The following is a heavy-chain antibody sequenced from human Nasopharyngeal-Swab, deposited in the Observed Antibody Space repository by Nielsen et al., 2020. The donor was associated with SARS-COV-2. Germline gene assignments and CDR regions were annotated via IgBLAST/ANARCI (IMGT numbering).Heavy chain of an antibody. CDR1: GFTFSSYT. V-gene: IGHV3-21*01. D-gene: IGHD3-22*01. Sequence: GGSLRLSCAASGFTFSSYTMNWVRQAPGKGLVWVASTNAAGTYAHYADSVKGRFTISRENAKNSLYLQMNSLGAGDTAVYYCLRGDSRDVWGQGTMVTVSS. CDR2: TNAAGTYA. CDR3: LRGDSRDV. J-gene: IGHJ3*01.